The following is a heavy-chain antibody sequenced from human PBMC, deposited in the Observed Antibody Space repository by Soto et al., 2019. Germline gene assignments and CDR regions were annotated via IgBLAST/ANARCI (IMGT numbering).Heavy chain of an antibody. CDR1: GDSVSSNSAA. CDR2: TYYRSKWFD. CDR3: ATSNWGELTYYFDY. Sequence: SQTLSLTCVISGDSVSSNSAAWNWIRQSPSRGLEWLGRTYYRSKWFDDYTVSVKSRITIKSDTSKNQFSLQLNSVTPEDTAVYYCATSNWGELTYYFDYWGQGTLVTVSS. J-gene: IGHJ4*02. D-gene: IGHD3-16*02. V-gene: IGHV6-1*01.